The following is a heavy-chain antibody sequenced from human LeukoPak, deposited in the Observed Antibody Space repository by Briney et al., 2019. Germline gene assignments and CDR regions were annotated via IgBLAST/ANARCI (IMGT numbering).Heavy chain of an antibody. J-gene: IGHJ4*02. CDR2: ISPDGRAK. V-gene: IGHV3-7*01. Sequence: PGGSLRLSCVASGFTFCTYWMNWVRQAPGKGLERVGTISPDGRAKYYVDSVKGRFTISRDNAKTSLYLQINSLRADDTALYFCARGIVVVVGASDHFDYWGQGTLITVSS. CDR1: GFTFCTYW. CDR3: ARGIVVVVGASDHFDY. D-gene: IGHD2-15*01.